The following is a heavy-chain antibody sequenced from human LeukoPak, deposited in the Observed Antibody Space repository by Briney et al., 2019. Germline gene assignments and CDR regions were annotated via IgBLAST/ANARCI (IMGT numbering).Heavy chain of an antibody. D-gene: IGHD2-2*01. Sequence: GGSLRLSCAASGFTFSSYWRSWVRQAPGKGLEWVANIKQDGSEKYYVDSVKGRFTISRDNAKNSLYLQMNSLRAEDTAVYYCARDRRPAANDYWGQGTLVTVSS. CDR1: GFTFSSYW. CDR2: IKQDGSEK. V-gene: IGHV3-7*01. J-gene: IGHJ4*02. CDR3: ARDRRPAANDY.